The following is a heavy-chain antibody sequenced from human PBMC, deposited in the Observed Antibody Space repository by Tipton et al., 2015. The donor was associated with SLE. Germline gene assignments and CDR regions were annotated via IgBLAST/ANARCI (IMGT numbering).Heavy chain of an antibody. D-gene: IGHD3-3*01. CDR1: GGPFSGYY. V-gene: IGHV4-34*01. CDR2: VNHSGST. J-gene: IGHJ4*02. Sequence: LRLSCAVYGGPFSGYYWSWIRQPPGKGLEWIGEVNHSGSTNYNPSLKSRVTIFVDTSKNQFSLKLSSVTAADTAVYYCARGWDYDFWSGYADYWGQGTLVTVSS. CDR3: ARGWDYDFWSGYADY.